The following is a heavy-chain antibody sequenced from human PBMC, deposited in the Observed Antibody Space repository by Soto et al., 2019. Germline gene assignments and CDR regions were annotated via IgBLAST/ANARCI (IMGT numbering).Heavy chain of an antibody. CDR3: AGHSKLVATIRGYMDV. V-gene: IGHV4-39*01. CDR2: IYYSGST. CDR1: GGSISSSSYY. D-gene: IGHD5-12*01. J-gene: IGHJ6*03. Sequence: SETLSLTCTVSGGSISSSSYYWGWIRQPPGKGLEWIGSIYYSGSTYYNPSLKSRVTISVDTSKNQFSLKLSSVTAADTAVYYCAGHSKLVATIRGYMDVWGKGTTVTV.